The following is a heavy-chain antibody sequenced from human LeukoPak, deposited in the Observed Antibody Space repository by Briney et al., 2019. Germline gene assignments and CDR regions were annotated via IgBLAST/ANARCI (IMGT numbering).Heavy chain of an antibody. CDR1: GGSFSGYY. CDR3: ARGDDILTGYYNPPFFDY. J-gene: IGHJ4*02. D-gene: IGHD3-9*01. Sequence: SETLSLTCAVYGGSFSGYYWSWIRQPPGKGLEWIGEINHSGSTNYNPSLKSRVTISVDTSKNQFSLKLSSVTAADTAVYYCARGDDILTGYYNPPFFDYWGQGTLVTVSS. CDR2: INHSGST. V-gene: IGHV4-34*01.